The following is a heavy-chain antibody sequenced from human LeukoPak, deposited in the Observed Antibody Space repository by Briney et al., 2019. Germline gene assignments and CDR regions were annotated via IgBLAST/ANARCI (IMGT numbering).Heavy chain of an antibody. Sequence: PSETLSLTCTVSGVSIISYYWSWIRQPPGKGLEWIAYIYYSGSTNYNPSLKSRVTISVDTSKNQFSLKLSSVTAAETAVYYCARVTCSGGSCYSSGFDYWGQGTLVTVSS. J-gene: IGHJ4*02. CDR3: ARVTCSGGSCYSSGFDY. CDR2: IYYSGST. D-gene: IGHD2-15*01. V-gene: IGHV4-59*01. CDR1: GVSIISYY.